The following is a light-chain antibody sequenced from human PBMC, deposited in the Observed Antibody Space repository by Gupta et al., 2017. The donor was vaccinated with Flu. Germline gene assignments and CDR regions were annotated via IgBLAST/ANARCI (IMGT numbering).Light chain of an antibody. Sequence: DIAWPQAPGTLSLSPGERATLSCRASQTVINDYLAWYQQKSGQPPSLLIYAASHRATGIPDRFSGGGSGTDFTLTISRLEPEDCAVYYCQQYASSPLTFGEGTKLEIK. CDR2: AAS. V-gene: IGKV3-20*01. CDR3: QQYASSPLT. CDR1: QTVINDY. J-gene: IGKJ4*01.